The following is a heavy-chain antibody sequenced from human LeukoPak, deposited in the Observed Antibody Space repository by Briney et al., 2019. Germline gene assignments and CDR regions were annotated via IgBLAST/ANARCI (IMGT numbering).Heavy chain of an antibody. J-gene: IGHJ4*02. CDR1: GFTFSSYA. D-gene: IGHD3-22*01. Sequence: SGGSLRLSCAASGFTFSSYAISWVRQAPGKGLEWVSAISGSGGSTYYADSVKGRFTISRDNSKNTLYLQMNSLRAEDTAVYYCAKTANYYDSSGYGGFDYWGQGTLVTVSS. CDR3: AKTANYYDSSGYGGFDY. V-gene: IGHV3-23*01. CDR2: ISGSGGST.